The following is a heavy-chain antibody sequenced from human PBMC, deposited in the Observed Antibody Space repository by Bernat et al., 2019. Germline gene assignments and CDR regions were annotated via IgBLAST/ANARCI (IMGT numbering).Heavy chain of an antibody. CDR3: ARTYYARRGGRYYYYMDV. CDR1: GGSISSHY. D-gene: IGHD3-3*01. V-gene: IGHV4-59*11. Sequence: QVQLQESGPGLVKPSETQSLTCTVSGGSISSHYWSWIRQSPGTGLERIWYIYYSWSTKYNPSLKSRVTISVDTSKNQFSLKLSSVTAADTAVYYCARTYYARRGGRYYYYMDVWGKGTTVTVSS. CDR2: IYYSWST. J-gene: IGHJ6*03.